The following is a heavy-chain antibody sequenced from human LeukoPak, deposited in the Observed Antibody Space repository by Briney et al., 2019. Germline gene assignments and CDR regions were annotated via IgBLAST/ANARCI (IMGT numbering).Heavy chain of an antibody. CDR1: GGSISSSSYY. Sequence: SETLSLTCTVSGGSISSSSYYWGWIRQPPGKGLEWIGSIYYSGSTYYNPSLKSRVTISVDTSKNQFSLKLSSVTAADTAVYYCARDSERSGSYYRSANGLYYFDYWGQGTLVTVSS. D-gene: IGHD1-26*01. J-gene: IGHJ4*02. V-gene: IGHV4-39*07. CDR3: ARDSERSGSYYRSANGLYYFDY. CDR2: IYYSGST.